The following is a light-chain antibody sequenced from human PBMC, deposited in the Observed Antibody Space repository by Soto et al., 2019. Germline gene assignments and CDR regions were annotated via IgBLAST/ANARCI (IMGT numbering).Light chain of an antibody. CDR1: QSISSN. CDR3: QQYSNWPQT. Sequence: EIVMTQSPATLSVSPGERATLSCRAGQSISSNLAWYQQKPGQAPRLLIYGASTRATGIPARFSGSGSGTEFTLTISSLQSEDFAIYYCQQYSNWPQTFGQGTKVEIK. J-gene: IGKJ1*01. V-gene: IGKV3-15*01. CDR2: GAS.